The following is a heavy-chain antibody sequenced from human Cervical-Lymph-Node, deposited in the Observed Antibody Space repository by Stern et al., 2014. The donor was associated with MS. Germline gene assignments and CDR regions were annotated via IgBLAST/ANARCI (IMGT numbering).Heavy chain of an antibody. CDR2: ISSSGSAS. CDR1: GFTFSDHY. V-gene: IGHV3-11*01. Sequence: VQLEESGGGLVKPGGSLRLSCVASGFTFSDHYMSWIRQAPGTGLERVSYISSSGSASHYADSVKGRFTISRDNANNSVYLQMNSLRAEDTAVYYCARGSGAFDYWGQGALVTVSS. J-gene: IGHJ4*02. CDR3: ARGSGAFDY.